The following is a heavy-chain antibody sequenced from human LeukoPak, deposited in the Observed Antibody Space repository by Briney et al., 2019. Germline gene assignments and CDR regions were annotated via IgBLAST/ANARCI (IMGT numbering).Heavy chain of an antibody. V-gene: IGHV1-2*02. J-gene: IGHJ4*02. CDR3: ARGAYNCSSTSCQRKFFDY. Sequence: ASVKVSCKASGYTLTVYYMHWVRQAPGQGLEWMGWINPNSGGTNYAQKFQGRVTMTRDTSISTAYMELSRLRSDDTAVYYCARGAYNCSSTSCQRKFFDYWGQGTLVTVSS. CDR2: INPNSGGT. D-gene: IGHD2-2*01. CDR1: GYTLTVYY.